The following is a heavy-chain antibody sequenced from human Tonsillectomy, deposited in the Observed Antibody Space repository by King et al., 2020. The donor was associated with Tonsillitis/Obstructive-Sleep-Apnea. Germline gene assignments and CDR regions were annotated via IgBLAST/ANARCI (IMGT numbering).Heavy chain of an antibody. CDR1: GFTFSSYA. CDR2: ISYDGSNK. Sequence: VQLVESGGGVVQPGRSLRLSCAASGFTFSSYAMYWVRQAPGKGLEWVAVISYDGSNKYYADSVKGRFTISRDNSKNTLYLQMNSQRAEDTAVYYCAREVTTGPPGFDYWGQGTLVTVSS. J-gene: IGHJ4*02. D-gene: IGHD4-17*01. CDR3: AREVTTGPPGFDY. V-gene: IGHV3-30*04.